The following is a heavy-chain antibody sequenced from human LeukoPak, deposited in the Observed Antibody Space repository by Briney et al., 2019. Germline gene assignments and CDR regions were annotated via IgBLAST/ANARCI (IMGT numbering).Heavy chain of an antibody. CDR2: FNSDGSST. V-gene: IGHV3-74*01. CDR3: ARGRYYLDC. D-gene: IGHD4-17*01. Sequence: GGSLRLSCEASGFTFSSYWMHWVRQAPGKGLVWFSRFNSDGSSTYYADFVKGRFTISRDNANNTLYLQMNSLRAEDTAVYYCARGRYYLDCWGQGTLVTVSS. J-gene: IGHJ4*02. CDR1: GFTFSSYW.